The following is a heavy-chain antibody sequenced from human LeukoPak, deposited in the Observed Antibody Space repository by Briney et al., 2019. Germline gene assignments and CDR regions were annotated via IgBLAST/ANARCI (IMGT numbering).Heavy chain of an antibody. V-gene: IGHV4-39*07. Sequence: SETLSLTCSVSGGSIKSSTYYWVWIRQAPGKGLEWIGNIYYSGSIYYNPSLNSRVTIPVDTSKNQFSLKLSSVTAADTAIYYCARDVRGCGGDFDDCEYYYNGMDVWGQGTTVTVSS. J-gene: IGHJ6*02. CDR3: ARDVRGCGGDFDDCEYYYNGMDV. CDR1: GGSIKSSTYY. CDR2: IYYSGSI. D-gene: IGHD2-21*02.